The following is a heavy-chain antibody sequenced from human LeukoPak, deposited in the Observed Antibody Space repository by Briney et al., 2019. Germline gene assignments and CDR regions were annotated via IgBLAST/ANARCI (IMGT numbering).Heavy chain of an antibody. J-gene: IGHJ4*02. V-gene: IGHV3-43*02. CDR2: IVGNGGST. Sequence: GGSLTLSCLSTLLMHDEYARNWVRQAPGKGLEWVSLIVGNGGSTYYADSVKGRFTISRDDSKKSLYLQINSLRTEDTAFYYCARGSNEERGPYFDYWGQGILVTVSS. D-gene: IGHD1-1*01. CDR1: LLMHDEYA. CDR3: ARGSNEERGPYFDY.